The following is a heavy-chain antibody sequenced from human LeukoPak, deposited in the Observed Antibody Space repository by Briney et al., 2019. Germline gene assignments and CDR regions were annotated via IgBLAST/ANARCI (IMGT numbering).Heavy chain of an antibody. J-gene: IGHJ3*02. CDR1: GGSISSSSYY. D-gene: IGHD1-26*01. CDR3: ARAPLSGTYYTEAFDI. V-gene: IGHV4-39*07. Sequence: PSETLSLTCTVSGGSISSSSYYWGWIRQPPGKGLEWIGSIYYSGSTYYNPSLKSRVTISVDTSKNQFSLKLSSVTAADTAVYYCARAPLSGTYYTEAFDIWGQGAMVTVSS. CDR2: IYYSGST.